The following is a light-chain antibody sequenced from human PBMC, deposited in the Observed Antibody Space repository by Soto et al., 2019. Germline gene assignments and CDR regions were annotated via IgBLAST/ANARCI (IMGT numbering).Light chain of an antibody. CDR3: RQYGTSLGFP. CDR2: GAS. J-gene: IGKJ4*01. V-gene: IGKV3-20*01. CDR1: QRVSSNF. Sequence: EIVLTQSPGTLSLSPGERATLSCRASQRVSSNFLAWYQEKLGQAPRLLIYGASKRATGIPDRFSGSDSGTDFSLTISRLEPEDFAGYYCRQYGTSLGFPVGGGTKVDIK.